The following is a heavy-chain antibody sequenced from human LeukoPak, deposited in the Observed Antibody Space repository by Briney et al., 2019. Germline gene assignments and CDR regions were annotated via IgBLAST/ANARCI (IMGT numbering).Heavy chain of an antibody. CDR2: ISGPGSTT. Sequence: GGSLRLSCGASGFIFSSYAMNWVRQAPGKGLEWVSGISGPGSTTYYADSVKGRFTISRDNSQNTLYLQMSSLRADDTALYYCTKGRVRGVDNWFDPWGQGTLVTVSS. D-gene: IGHD3-10*01. CDR1: GFIFSSYA. CDR3: TKGRVRGVDNWFDP. V-gene: IGHV3-23*01. J-gene: IGHJ5*02.